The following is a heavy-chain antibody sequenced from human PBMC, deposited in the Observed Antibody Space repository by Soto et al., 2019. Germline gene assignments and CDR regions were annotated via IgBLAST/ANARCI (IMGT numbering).Heavy chain of an antibody. CDR1: GGSISSSSYY. CDR2: IYYSGST. CDR3: ARRLVRGVPDY. J-gene: IGHJ4*02. Sequence: SETLSLTCTVSGGSISSSSYYWGWIRQPPGKGLEWIGSIYYSGSTYYNPSLKSRVTISVDTSKNQFSLQLSSVTAADTAVYYCARRLVRGVPDYWGQGTLVTVSS. V-gene: IGHV4-39*07. D-gene: IGHD3-10*01.